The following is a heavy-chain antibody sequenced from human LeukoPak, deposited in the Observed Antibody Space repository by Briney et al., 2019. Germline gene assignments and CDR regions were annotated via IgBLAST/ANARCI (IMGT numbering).Heavy chain of an antibody. V-gene: IGHV1-46*01. CDR1: GYTFTSYY. J-gene: IGHJ4*02. CDR2: INPSGGST. D-gene: IGHD2-8*01. Sequence: ASVKVSCKASGYTFTSYYVHWVRQAPGQGLEWMGIINPSGGSTSYAQKFQGRVTMTRDTSTSTVYMELSSLRSEDTAVYYCALASWPNGGDYWGEGTLVTVSS. CDR3: ALASWPNGGDY.